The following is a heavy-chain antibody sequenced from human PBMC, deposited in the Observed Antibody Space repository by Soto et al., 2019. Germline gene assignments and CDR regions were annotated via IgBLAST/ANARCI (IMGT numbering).Heavy chain of an antibody. Sequence: GKGLEWVAVISYDGSNKYYADSVKGRFTISRDNSKNTLYLQMNSLRAEDTAVYYFSHAADSIRDGSWVSEFLLNRSSDL. CDR2: ISYDGSNK. CDR3: SHAADSIRDGSWVSEFLLNRSSDL. J-gene: IGHJ2*01. D-gene: IGHD6-13*01. V-gene: IGHV3-30*03.